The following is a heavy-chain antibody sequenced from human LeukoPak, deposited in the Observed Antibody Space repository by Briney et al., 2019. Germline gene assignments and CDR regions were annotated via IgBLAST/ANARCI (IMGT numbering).Heavy chain of an antibody. CDR2: ISSSSSYI. V-gene: IGHV3-21*01. Sequence: PGGSLRLSGAASGFTFSSYSMNWVRQAPGKGLEWVSSISSSSSYIYYADSVKGRFTISRDNAKNSLYLQMNSLRAEDTAVYYCARDPIVGATRGYWGPYDYWGQGTLVTVSS. CDR3: ARDPIVGATRGYWGPYDY. J-gene: IGHJ4*02. CDR1: GFTFSSYS. D-gene: IGHD1-26*01.